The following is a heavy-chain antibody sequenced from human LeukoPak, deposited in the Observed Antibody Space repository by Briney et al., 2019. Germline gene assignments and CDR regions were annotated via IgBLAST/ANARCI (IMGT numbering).Heavy chain of an antibody. J-gene: IGHJ3*02. D-gene: IGHD3-22*01. CDR2: IKSKTDGGTT. Sequence: GGSLRLSCAVSGFTFSNAWMSWVRQAPGKGLEWVGRIKSKTDGGTTDCAAPVKGRFTISRDDSKNTLYLQMNSLKTEDTAVYYCTCYDSSGYYYHGAFDIWGQGTMVTVSS. CDR3: TCYDSSGYYYHGAFDI. CDR1: GFTFSNAW. V-gene: IGHV3-15*01.